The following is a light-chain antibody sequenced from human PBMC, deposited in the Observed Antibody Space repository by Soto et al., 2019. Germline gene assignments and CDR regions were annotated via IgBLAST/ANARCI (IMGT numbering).Light chain of an antibody. CDR2: AAS. V-gene: IGKV1-8*01. CDR1: QGISSY. J-gene: IGKJ1*01. Sequence: AIRMTQSPSSLSASTGDRVTITCMASQGISSYLAWYQQNPGKAPKIQIYAASTLQSGVPSRFSGSGSGIYFTLNISCLQSEDFATYYCQQYYSYPRTFGQGTKVEIK. CDR3: QQYYSYPRT.